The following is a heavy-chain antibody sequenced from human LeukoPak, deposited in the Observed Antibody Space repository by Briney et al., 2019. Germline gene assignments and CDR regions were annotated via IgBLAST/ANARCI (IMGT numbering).Heavy chain of an antibody. D-gene: IGHD1-26*01. CDR1: GGSISSYY. J-gene: IGHJ3*02. CDR2: IYYSGST. V-gene: IGHV4-59*01. Sequence: PSQTLSLTCTVSGGSISSYYWSWIRQPPGKGLEWIGYIYYSGSTNYNPSLQSRVTISVDTSKNQFSLKLSSVTGADTAVYYCARPLGDAVDIWGEGAMVTVSS. CDR3: ARPLGDAVDI.